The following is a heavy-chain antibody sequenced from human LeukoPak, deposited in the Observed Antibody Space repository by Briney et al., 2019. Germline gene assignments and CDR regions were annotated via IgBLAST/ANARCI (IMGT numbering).Heavy chain of an antibody. CDR1: GFTFDDYA. Sequence: QPGGSLRLSCAASGFTFDDYAMHWVRQAPEKGLEWVSGISWNSGSIGYADSVKGRFTISRDNAKNSLYLQMNSLRAEDTALYYCAKGTAAAPYYWGQGTLVTVSS. J-gene: IGHJ4*02. CDR3: AKGTAAAPYY. D-gene: IGHD6-13*01. V-gene: IGHV3-9*01. CDR2: ISWNSGSI.